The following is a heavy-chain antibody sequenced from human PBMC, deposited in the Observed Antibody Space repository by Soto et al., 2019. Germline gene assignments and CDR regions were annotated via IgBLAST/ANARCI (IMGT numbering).Heavy chain of an antibody. D-gene: IGHD3-3*01. J-gene: IGHJ5*02. CDR3: ARDLSDLWSGYWFGRWFDP. CDR1: GYTLTSYV. V-gene: IGHV1-18*01. Sequence: ASVKVSCKASGYTLTSYVISWVRQSPGQGLEWMGWISAYNGNRNYAQKLQGRVTMTTDTSTSTAYMELRSLRSDDTAVYYCARDLSDLWSGYWFGRWFDPWGQGTLVTVSS. CDR2: ISAYNGNR.